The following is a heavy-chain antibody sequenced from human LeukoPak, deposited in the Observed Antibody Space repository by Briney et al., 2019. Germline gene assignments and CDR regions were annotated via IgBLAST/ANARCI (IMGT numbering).Heavy chain of an antibody. V-gene: IGHV3-30-3*01. Sequence: GGSLRLSCAASGFTFSSYAMHWVRQAPGKGLEWVAVISYDGSNKYYADSVKGRFTISRDNSKNTLYLQMNSLRAEDTAVYYCARTRTDYYGSGSYYDAFDIWGQGTMVTVSS. CDR2: ISYDGSNK. CDR3: ARTRTDYYGSGSYYDAFDI. CDR1: GFTFSSYA. J-gene: IGHJ3*02. D-gene: IGHD3-10*01.